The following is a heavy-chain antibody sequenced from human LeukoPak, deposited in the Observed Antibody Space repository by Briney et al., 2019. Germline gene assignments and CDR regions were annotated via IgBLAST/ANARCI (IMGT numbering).Heavy chain of an antibody. Sequence: PGGSLRLSCAASGFTFSNAWMSWVRQAPGKGLEWVGRIKSKTDGGTTDYAAPVKGRFTISRDDSKNTLYLQMNSLNTEDTAVYYCTTEAGATTRLSAFDIWGQGTMVTVSS. CDR1: GFTFSNAW. V-gene: IGHV3-15*01. J-gene: IGHJ3*02. CDR2: IKSKTDGGTT. D-gene: IGHD1-26*01. CDR3: TTEAGATTRLSAFDI.